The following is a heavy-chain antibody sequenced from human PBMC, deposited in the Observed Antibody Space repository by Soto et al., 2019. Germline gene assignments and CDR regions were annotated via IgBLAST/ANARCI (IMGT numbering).Heavy chain of an antibody. CDR1: GGSVSSGSYY. CDR3: ASKSPGRYYGMDV. CDR2: IYYSGST. J-gene: IGHJ6*02. Sequence: KPSETLSLTCTVSGGSVSSGSYYWSWIRQPPGKGLEWIGYIYYSGSTNYNPSLKSRVTISVDTSKNQFSLKLSSVTAADTAVYYCASKSPGRYYGMDVWGQGTTVTVS. V-gene: IGHV4-61*01.